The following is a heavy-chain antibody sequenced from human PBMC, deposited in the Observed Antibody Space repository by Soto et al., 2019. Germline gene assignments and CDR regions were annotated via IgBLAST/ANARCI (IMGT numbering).Heavy chain of an antibody. CDR1: GGSISGSF. J-gene: IGHJ4*02. V-gene: IGHV4-59*01. Sequence: PSETLSLTCTVSGGSISGSFWTWVRQPPGRGLEWIGYIHSSGSTSYNPSLKSRVTISVDTSKNQFSLKLSSVTAADTAIYYCARHCSGGGCSSKSLDYWGQGALVTVSS. D-gene: IGHD2-15*01. CDR3: ARHCSGGGCSSKSLDY. CDR2: IHSSGST.